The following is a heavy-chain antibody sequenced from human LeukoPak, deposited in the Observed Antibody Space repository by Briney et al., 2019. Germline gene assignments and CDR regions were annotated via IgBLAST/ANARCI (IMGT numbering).Heavy chain of an antibody. J-gene: IGHJ6*04. V-gene: IGHV4-39*07. CDR2: IYYSGST. CDR3: ARDPSGYDLLDV. CDR1: GGSISSSSYY. D-gene: IGHD5-12*01. Sequence: PSETLSLTCTVSGGSISSSSYYWGWIRQPPGKGLEWIGSIYYSGSTYYNPSLKSRVTMSVDTSKNQFSLKLSSVTAADTAVYYCARDPSGYDLLDVWGKGTTVTVSS.